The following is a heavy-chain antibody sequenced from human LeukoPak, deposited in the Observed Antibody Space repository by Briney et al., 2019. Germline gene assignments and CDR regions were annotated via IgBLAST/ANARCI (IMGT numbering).Heavy chain of an antibody. V-gene: IGHV3-23*01. CDR1: GFTFSIYA. D-gene: IGHD3-22*01. CDR2: ITSRGEST. J-gene: IGHJ4*02. Sequence: GGSLRLSCAASGFTFSIYAMSWVRQAPGKGLQWVSSITSRGESTWYVDSVKGRFTMTRDNSENTLYLQMHSLRAEDTAVYYCARDRPNYYGSDGHYYRRDGDYWGRGTLVSVSS. CDR3: ARDRPNYYGSDGHYYRRDGDY.